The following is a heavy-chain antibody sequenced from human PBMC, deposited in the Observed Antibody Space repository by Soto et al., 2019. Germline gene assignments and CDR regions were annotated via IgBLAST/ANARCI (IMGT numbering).Heavy chain of an antibody. D-gene: IGHD5-12*01. J-gene: IGHJ4*02. CDR2: ISGSGGST. V-gene: IGHV3-23*01. CDR3: AKDEAIYQWLRFEY. CDR1: GFTFSSYA. Sequence: GGSLRLSCAASGFTFSSYAMSWVRQAPGKGLEWVSAISGSGGSTYYADSVKGLFTISRDNSKNTLYLQMISLRAEDTAIYYSAKDEAIYQWLRFEYWGQGSLVTVSS.